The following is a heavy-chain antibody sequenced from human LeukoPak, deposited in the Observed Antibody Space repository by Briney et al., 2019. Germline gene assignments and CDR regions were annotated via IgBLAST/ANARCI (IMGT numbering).Heavy chain of an antibody. Sequence: VASVKVSCKASGYTFTSYGISWVRQAPGQGLEWMGWISAYNGNTNYAQKLQGRVTMTTDTSTSTAYMELRSLRSDDTAVYYCARDPPPINLGYGRIFDYWGQGTLVTVSS. CDR1: GYTFTSYG. V-gene: IGHV1-18*01. J-gene: IGHJ4*02. CDR2: ISAYNGNT. D-gene: IGHD4-17*01. CDR3: ARDPPPINLGYGRIFDY.